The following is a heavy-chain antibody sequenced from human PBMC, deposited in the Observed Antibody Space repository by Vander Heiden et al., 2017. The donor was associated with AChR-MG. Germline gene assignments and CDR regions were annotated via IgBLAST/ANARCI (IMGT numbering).Heavy chain of an antibody. J-gene: IGHJ4*02. D-gene: IGHD3-10*01. CDR3: AKDKGFGELYYFDY. CDR1: GFTFDDYA. Sequence: EVQLVESGGGLVQPGRSLRLSCAASGFTFDDYAMHWVRQAPGKGLEWVSGISWNSGSIGYADSVKGRFTISRDNAKNSLYLQMNSLRAEDTALYYCAKDKGFGELYYFDYWGQGTLVTVSS. V-gene: IGHV3-9*01. CDR2: ISWNSGSI.